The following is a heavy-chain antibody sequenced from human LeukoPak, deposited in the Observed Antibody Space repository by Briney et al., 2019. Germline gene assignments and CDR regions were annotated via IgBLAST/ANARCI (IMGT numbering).Heavy chain of an antibody. CDR2: IIPIFGTA. Sequence: SVKVSCKASGGTFSSYAISWVRQAPGQGLEWMGGIIPIFGTANYAQKFQGRVTITTDESTSTAYMELSSLRSEDTAVCYCARVGDYVYNWFDPWGQGTLVTVSS. J-gene: IGHJ5*02. CDR3: ARVGDYVYNWFDP. V-gene: IGHV1-69*05. D-gene: IGHD4-17*01. CDR1: GGTFSSYA.